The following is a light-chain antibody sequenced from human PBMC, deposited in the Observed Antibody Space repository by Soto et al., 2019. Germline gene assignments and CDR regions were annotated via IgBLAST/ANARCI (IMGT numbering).Light chain of an antibody. CDR3: QQFSSYPLT. J-gene: IGKJ4*01. Sequence: EFVLPKSPGPLSLSPGERSTLSCMASQSVRNNYLAWYQQKPGQAPRLLIYDASSRATGIPDRFSGGGSGTDFTLTISRLEPEDFAVYYCQQFSSYPLTFGGGTKVDIK. CDR2: DAS. V-gene: IGKV3-20*01. CDR1: QSVRNNY.